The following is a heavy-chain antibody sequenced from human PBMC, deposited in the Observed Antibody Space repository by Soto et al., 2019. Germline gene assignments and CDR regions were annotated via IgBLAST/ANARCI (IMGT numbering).Heavy chain of an antibody. CDR3: ARFVVVVSYGMDV. D-gene: IGHD2-15*01. V-gene: IGHV4-34*01. J-gene: IGHJ6*02. CDR1: GDAIYIGGYY. CDR2: INHSGST. Sequence: PSETLSLTCTVSGDAIYIGGYYWSWIRQPPGKGLEWIGEINHSGSTNYNPSLKSRVTISVDTSKNQFSLKLSSVTAADTAVYYCARFVVVVSYGMDVWGQGTTVTVSS.